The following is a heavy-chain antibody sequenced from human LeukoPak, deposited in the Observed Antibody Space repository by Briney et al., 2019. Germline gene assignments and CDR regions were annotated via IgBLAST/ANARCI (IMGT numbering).Heavy chain of an antibody. CDR3: AKDWSVTATGDAFDI. Sequence: PGGSLRLSCVASRFSFSTYAMHWVRQAPGKGLEWVAVISYDGSNKYYADSVKGRFTISRDNSKNTLYLQMNSLRAEDTAVYYCAKDWSVTATGDAFDIWGQGTMVTVSS. V-gene: IGHV3-30*04. CDR1: RFSFSTYA. CDR2: ISYDGSNK. D-gene: IGHD2-21*02. J-gene: IGHJ3*02.